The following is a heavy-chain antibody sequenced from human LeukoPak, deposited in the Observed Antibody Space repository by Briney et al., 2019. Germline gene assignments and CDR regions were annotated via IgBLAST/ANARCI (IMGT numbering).Heavy chain of an antibody. CDR2: NYYSGST. J-gene: IGHJ4*02. CDR1: GDSISSGSYY. V-gene: IGHV4-39*01. CDR3: ARWRISFDY. Sequence: SETLSLTCSVSGDSISSGSYYWSWIRQPPGKGLEWIGSNYYSGSTYYNPSLKSRVTISVDTSKNQFSLKLSSVTAADTAVYYCARWRISFDYRGQGTLVTVSS.